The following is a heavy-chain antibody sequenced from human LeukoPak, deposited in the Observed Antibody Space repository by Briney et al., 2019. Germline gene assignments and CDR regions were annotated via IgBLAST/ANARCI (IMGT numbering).Heavy chain of an antibody. CDR3: ARADYGSGSWTIDY. V-gene: IGHV1-46*01. CDR1: GYTFTSYY. CDR2: INPSGGST. J-gene: IGHJ4*02. D-gene: IGHD3-10*01. Sequence: ASVKLLCEASGYTFTSYYIHWARRAPGQGLEWMGIINPSGGSTSYAQKFQGRVTMTRDTSTSTVYMELSSLRSEDTAVYYCARADYGSGSWTIDYWGPRVLVTVSS.